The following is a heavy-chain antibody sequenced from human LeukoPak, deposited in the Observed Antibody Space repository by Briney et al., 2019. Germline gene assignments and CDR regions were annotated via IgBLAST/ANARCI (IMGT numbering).Heavy chain of an antibody. CDR3: ARGRGP. CDR2: IYSDGRT. Sequence: AGGSLRLSCAASGFTVSSNYMSWVRQAPGKGLEWVSLIYSDGRTYYADSVKGRCTISRDNSKNTLYLQMNSLRAEDTAVYYCARGRGPWGQGTLVTVSS. J-gene: IGHJ5*02. V-gene: IGHV3-53*01. CDR1: GFTVSSNY.